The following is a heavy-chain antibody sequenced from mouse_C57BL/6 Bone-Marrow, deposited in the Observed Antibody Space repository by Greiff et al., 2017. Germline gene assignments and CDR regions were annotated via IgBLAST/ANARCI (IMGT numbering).Heavy chain of an antibody. CDR3: ARKAGDYDD. D-gene: IGHD2-4*01. J-gene: IGHJ2*01. CDR1: GYAFSSSW. CDR2: IYPGDGDT. V-gene: IGHV1-82*01. Sequence: VQLQESGPELVKPGASVKISCKASGYAFSSSWMNWVKQRPGKGLEWIGRIYPGDGDTNYNGKVKGKATLTADKASSTAYMQLSSLTSEDSAVYFCARKAGDYDDWCQGTTLTVSS.